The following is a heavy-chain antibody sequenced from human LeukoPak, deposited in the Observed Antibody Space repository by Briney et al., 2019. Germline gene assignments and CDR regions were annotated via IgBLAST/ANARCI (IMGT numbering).Heavy chain of an antibody. J-gene: IGHJ4*02. D-gene: IGHD3-9*01. CDR1: GYTFTSYG. V-gene: IGHV1-18*01. Sequence: ASVKVSCKASGYTFTSYGITWVRQAPGQGLEWMGWISAYNGNTNYAQKLHGRVTMTTDTSTSTAYMELRSLRSDDTAVYYCARAPLRYFDWLLYDYFDYWGQGTLVTVSS. CDR2: ISAYNGNT. CDR3: ARAPLRYFDWLLYDYFDY.